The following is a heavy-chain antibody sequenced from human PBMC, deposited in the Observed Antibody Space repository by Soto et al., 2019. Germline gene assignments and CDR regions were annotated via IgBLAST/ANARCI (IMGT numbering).Heavy chain of an antibody. V-gene: IGHV4-34*01. CDR3: ARIRARFSRSAFDI. CDR1: AGSFTTYY. CDR2: INSSGST. D-gene: IGHD3-10*01. J-gene: IGHJ3*02. Sequence: QVQLQQWGAGLLKPSETLSLTCAVYAGSFTTYYWSWIRQPPGKGLEWIGEINSSGSTNCNPSLKSRLTISVDTSKNQFSLRLTSVTAADTAVYYCARIRARFSRSAFDIWGQGTMVTVSS.